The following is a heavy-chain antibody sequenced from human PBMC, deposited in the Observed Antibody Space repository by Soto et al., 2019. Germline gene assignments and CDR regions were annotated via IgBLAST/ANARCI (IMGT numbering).Heavy chain of an antibody. CDR3: ARAVVPSCTRGVSDYFDS. V-gene: IGHV1-2*04. CDR1: GYTFTDYY. Sequence: ASVKVSCKASGYTFTDYYIHWVRQAPGQGLEWMAFINPDTGATNYAQKFQDCVTLTRDTSINTAYMDLRRLKSDDTAVYYCARAVVPSCTRGVSDYFDSWGQGTLFTVSS. CDR2: INPDTGAT. D-gene: IGHD2-8*02. J-gene: IGHJ4*02.